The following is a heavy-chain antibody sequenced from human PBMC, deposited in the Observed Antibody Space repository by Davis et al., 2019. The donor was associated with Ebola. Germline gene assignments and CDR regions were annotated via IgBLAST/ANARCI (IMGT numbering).Heavy chain of an antibody. CDR3: ARDQQGRNWFDP. Sequence: MPSETLSLTCAVSGGSISSGGYSWSWIRQPPGKGLEWIGYIYHSGSTYYNPSLKSRVTISVDRSKNQFSLKLSSVTAADTAVYYCARDQQGRNWFDPWGQGTLVTVSS. J-gene: IGHJ5*02. CDR1: GGSISSGGYS. CDR2: IYHSGST. V-gene: IGHV4-30-2*01.